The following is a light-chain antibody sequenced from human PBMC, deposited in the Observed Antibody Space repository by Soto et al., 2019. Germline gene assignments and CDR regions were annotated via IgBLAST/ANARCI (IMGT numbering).Light chain of an antibody. V-gene: IGLV2-11*01. CDR3: SSHAGSSVV. CDR2: DVT. Sequence: QSVLTLPRSVSGSPGQSVTISCTGTSSDVGGYNYVSWYQQHPGKAPKLMIYDVTTRPSGVPDRFSGSKSGNTASLTISGLQAEDEADYYCSSHAGSSVVFGTGTKVTX. J-gene: IGLJ1*01. CDR1: SSDVGGYNY.